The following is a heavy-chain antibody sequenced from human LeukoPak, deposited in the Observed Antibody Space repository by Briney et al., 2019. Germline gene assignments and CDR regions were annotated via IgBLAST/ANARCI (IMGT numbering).Heavy chain of an antibody. J-gene: IGHJ4*02. CDR3: ASGYGSGSYFYVYYFDY. D-gene: IGHD3-10*01. Sequence: SETLSLTCAVYGGSFSGYYWSWIRQPPGKGLEWIGEINHSGSTNYNPSLKSRVTISVDTSKNQFSLKLSSVTAADTAVYYCASGYGSGSYFYVYYFDYWGQGTLVTVSS. CDR1: GGSFSGYY. CDR2: INHSGST. V-gene: IGHV4-34*01.